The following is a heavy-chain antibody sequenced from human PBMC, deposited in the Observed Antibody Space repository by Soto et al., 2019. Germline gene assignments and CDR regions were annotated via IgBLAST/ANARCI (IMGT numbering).Heavy chain of an antibody. CDR3: ARYFKVEYYDILTGYYYNYYYYYMDV. CDR2: ITPFNGNT. D-gene: IGHD3-9*01. CDR1: GYTFTYRY. V-gene: IGHV1-45*02. J-gene: IGHJ6*03. Sequence: SVKVSCKASGYTFTYRYLHWVRQAPGQALEWMGWITPFNGNTNYAQKLQDRVTITRDRSMSTAYMELSSLRSEDTAMYYCARYFKVEYYDILTGYYYNYYYYYMDVWGKGTTVTVSS.